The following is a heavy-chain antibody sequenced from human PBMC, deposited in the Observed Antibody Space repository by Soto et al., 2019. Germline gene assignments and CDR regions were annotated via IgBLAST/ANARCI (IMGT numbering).Heavy chain of an antibody. J-gene: IGHJ6*02. CDR2: ISSSSSTI. CDR1: GFTFSSYS. V-gene: IGHV3-48*02. D-gene: IGHD3-22*01. Sequence: GGSLRLSCAASGFTFSSYSMNWVRQAPGKGLEWVSYISSSSSTIYYADSVKGRFTISRDNAKNSLYLQMNSLRDEDTAVYYCARIPGDSSGYSYYYYGMDVWGQGTTVTVSS. CDR3: ARIPGDSSGYSYYYYGMDV.